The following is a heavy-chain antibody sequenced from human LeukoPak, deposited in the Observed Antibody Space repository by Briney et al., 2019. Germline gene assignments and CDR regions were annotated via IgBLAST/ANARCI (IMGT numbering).Heavy chain of an antibody. CDR3: ARAVGAVYYYYMDV. Sequence: GGSLRLSCVASGFTFSSYSMNWVRQAPGKGLEWVSYISSSSSTIYYADSVKGRFTISRDNAKNSLYLQMNSLRAEDTAVYYCARAVGAVYYYYMDVWGKGTTVTVSS. CDR2: ISSSSSTI. J-gene: IGHJ6*03. D-gene: IGHD1-26*01. V-gene: IGHV3-48*01. CDR1: GFTFSSYS.